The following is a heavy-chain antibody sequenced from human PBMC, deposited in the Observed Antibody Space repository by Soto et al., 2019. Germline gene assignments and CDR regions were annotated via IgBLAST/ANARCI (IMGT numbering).Heavy chain of an antibody. J-gene: IGHJ4*02. CDR3: ARGSSCGGDCYLFDY. V-gene: IGHV1-46*01. CDR2: INPGGGRT. D-gene: IGHD2-21*02. CDR1: GYTFTSYY. Sequence: ASVKVSCKASGYTFTSYYIHWVRQAPGQGLEWVAMINPGGGRTKNAQMFQGRVTLTRDTSTGTVDMELSSLTSADTAVYYCARGSSCGGDCYLFDYWGQGSLVTVSS.